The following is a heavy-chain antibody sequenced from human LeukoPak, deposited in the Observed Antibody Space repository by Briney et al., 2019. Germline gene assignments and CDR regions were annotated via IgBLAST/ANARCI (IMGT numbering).Heavy chain of an antibody. D-gene: IGHD3-3*01. V-gene: IGHV4-59*01. CDR3: ARAGRITVFGLVLDNFDC. CDR2: ISDSGST. Sequence: SETLSLTCTVSGGSISPYYWTWNRQPPAKGLEWIGYISDSGSTNYNPSLKSRVTISVDMSKNQFSLKLNSVIAADTAVYYCARAGRITVFGLVLDNFDCWGQGTLVTVSS. CDR1: GGSISPYY. J-gene: IGHJ4*02.